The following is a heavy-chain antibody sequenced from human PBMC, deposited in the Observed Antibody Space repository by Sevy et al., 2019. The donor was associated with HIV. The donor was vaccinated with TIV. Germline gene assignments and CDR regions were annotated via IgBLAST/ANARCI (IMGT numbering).Heavy chain of an antibody. V-gene: IGHV3-48*03. CDR3: ARDLPPSATTVSHFDY. Sequence: GGSLRLSCVASGFIFSSYEMNWVRQAPGKGLEWDSYITNSGSSVYYSDSVRGRFTISRDNAKNSLFLQMNSLRAEDTALYYCARDLPPSATTVSHFDYWGRGTLVTVSS. CDR2: ITNSGSSV. J-gene: IGHJ4*02. CDR1: GFIFSSYE. D-gene: IGHD4-17*01.